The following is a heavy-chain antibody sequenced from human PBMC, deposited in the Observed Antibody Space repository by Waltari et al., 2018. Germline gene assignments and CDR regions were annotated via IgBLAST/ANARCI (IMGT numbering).Heavy chain of an antibody. Sequence: QVQLVQSGAEVKKPGASVKVSCKASGYTFIAHYMHWVRQAPGQGLEWMGRINPNSGDTDYAQKFQGRVTMTRDTSISTAYMELSRLTSDDTAFYYCARDSQTAKSAPFDSWGQGTLVTVSS. V-gene: IGHV1-2*02. CDR3: ARDSQTAKSAPFDS. CDR1: GYTFIAHY. CDR2: INPNSGDT. J-gene: IGHJ4*02.